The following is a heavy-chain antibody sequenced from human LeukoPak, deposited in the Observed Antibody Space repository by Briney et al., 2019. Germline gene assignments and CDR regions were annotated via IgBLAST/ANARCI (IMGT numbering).Heavy chain of an antibody. J-gene: IGHJ4*02. CDR2: MYLSGTT. CDR1: GDSINSLDL. Sequence: PSETLSLTCTVSGDSINSLDLWSWVRQPPGEGLEWIGEMYLSGTTHSNPSVKSRVTISIDKSKNQFFLNLSSVTAADTAVYYCAREGYNRLDYWGQGTLVIVSS. D-gene: IGHD5-24*01. CDR3: AREGYNRLDY. V-gene: IGHV4-4*02.